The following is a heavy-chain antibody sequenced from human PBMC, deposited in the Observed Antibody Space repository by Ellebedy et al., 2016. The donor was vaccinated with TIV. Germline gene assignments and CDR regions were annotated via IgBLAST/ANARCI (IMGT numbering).Heavy chain of an antibody. V-gene: IGHV4-4*07. CDR3: ARGLGRSWWYWFDP. CDR2: VYSTGDT. CDR1: GDSISNYY. J-gene: IGHJ5*02. Sequence: MPSETLSLTCTVSGDSISNYYWSWIRQPAGKGLEWIGRVYSTGDTNYNPSLKSRVTMSIVTSANQFSLKLSSVIAADTAVYYCARGLGRSWWYWFDPWGQGTLVTVSS. D-gene: IGHD6-13*01.